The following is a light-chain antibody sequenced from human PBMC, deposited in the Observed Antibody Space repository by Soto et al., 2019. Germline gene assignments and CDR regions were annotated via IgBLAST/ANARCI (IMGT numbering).Light chain of an antibody. CDR3: QQANSFPLT. CDR1: QGISSL. J-gene: IGKJ4*01. CDR2: TAS. V-gene: IGKV1-12*01. Sequence: DMQMTQSPSSVSASVGDRVTITCRASQGISSLLAWCQQKPGKAPNLLIHTASSLQSGVPSRFSGSGSGTDFTLTISSLQPEDFATYYCQQANSFPLTFGGGTKVEIK.